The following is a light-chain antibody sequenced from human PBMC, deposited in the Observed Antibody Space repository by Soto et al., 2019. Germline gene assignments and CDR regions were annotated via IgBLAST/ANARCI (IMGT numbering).Light chain of an antibody. CDR1: QTVSSSS. CDR2: GVS. V-gene: IGKV3-20*01. J-gene: IGKJ4*01. Sequence: EIVLTQSPGTLSLSPGERATLTCRASQTVSSSSLAWYQHIPGQAPRLLIYGVSSRATGIPDRFSGSGSGTDFTLTISRLEPEDFAVYFCQQYGSSPLTFGGGTKVDIK. CDR3: QQYGSSPLT.